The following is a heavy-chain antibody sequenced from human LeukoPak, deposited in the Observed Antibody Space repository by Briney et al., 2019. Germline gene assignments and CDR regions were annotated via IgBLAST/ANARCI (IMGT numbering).Heavy chain of an antibody. V-gene: IGHV1-2*02. CDR1: GYTFTDYY. Sequence: ASVKVSCKASGYTFTDYYMHWVRQAPGQGLEWMGWINPNSGGTNYAQKFQGGVTMTRDTSIGTAFMELSSLRSDDTAVYYCAPTLNYYDSSGYSSPFDYWGQGALVTVSS. D-gene: IGHD3-22*01. CDR3: APTLNYYDSSGYSSPFDY. J-gene: IGHJ4*02. CDR2: INPNSGGT.